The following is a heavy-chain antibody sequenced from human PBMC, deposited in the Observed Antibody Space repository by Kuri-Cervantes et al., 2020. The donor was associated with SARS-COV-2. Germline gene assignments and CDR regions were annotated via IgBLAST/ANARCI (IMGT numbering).Heavy chain of an antibody. CDR1: GFSLSNARMG. CDR3: AHSLGGGYYLVRAFDI. V-gene: IGHV2-26*01. CDR2: IFSNDEK. J-gene: IGHJ3*02. D-gene: IGHD1-26*01. Sequence: SGPTLVKPTETLTLTCTVSGFSLSNARMGVSWIRQPPGKALEWLAHIFSNDEKSYSTSLKSRLTITKDTSKNQVVLTMTNMDPVDTATYYCAHSLGGGYYLVRAFDIWGQGTMVTVSS.